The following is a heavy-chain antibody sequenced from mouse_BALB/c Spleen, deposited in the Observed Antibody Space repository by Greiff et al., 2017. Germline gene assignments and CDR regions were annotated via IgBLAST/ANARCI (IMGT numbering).Heavy chain of an antibody. Sequence: EVMLVESGGGLVKPGGSLKLSCAASGFTFSDYYMYWVRQTPEKRLEWVATISDGGSYTYYPDSVKGRFTISRDNAKNNLYLQMSSLKSEDTAMYYCAKGDYYGSSYLAYWGQGTLVTVSA. V-gene: IGHV5-4*02. CDR2: ISDGGSYT. D-gene: IGHD1-1*01. CDR3: AKGDYYGSSYLAY. CDR1: GFTFSDYY. J-gene: IGHJ3*01.